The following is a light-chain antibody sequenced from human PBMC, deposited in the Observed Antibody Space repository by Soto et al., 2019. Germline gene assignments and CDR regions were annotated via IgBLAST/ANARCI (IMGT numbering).Light chain of an antibody. Sequence: IQMTQSPSSLSASVGDRVTITCQASQDIAKNINWYQQKPGKAPKLLIYDASSLQTGVPSRFSGSGSETHFTFTISSMQSEDIATYDCQQYDNLLPITFGQGTRLEIK. V-gene: IGKV1-33*01. CDR1: QDIAKN. CDR2: DAS. J-gene: IGKJ5*01. CDR3: QQYDNLLPIT.